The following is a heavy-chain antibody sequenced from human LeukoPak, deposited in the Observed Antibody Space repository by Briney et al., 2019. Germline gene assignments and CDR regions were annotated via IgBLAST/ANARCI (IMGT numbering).Heavy chain of an antibody. CDR2: IYYSGST. V-gene: IGHV4-59*01. Sequence: SETLSLTCTGSGGSISSYYWSWIRQPPGKGLEWIGYIYYSGSTNYNPSLKSRVTVSVDTSKNQFSLKLSSVTAADTAVYYCARGGTRHYFQHWGQGTLVTVSS. CDR1: GGSISSYY. J-gene: IGHJ1*01. D-gene: IGHD2-2*01. CDR3: ARGGTRHYFQH.